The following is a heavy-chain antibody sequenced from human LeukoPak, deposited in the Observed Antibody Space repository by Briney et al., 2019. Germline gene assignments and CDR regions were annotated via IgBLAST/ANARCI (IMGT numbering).Heavy chain of an antibody. CDR3: AKSGKILGY. V-gene: IGHV3-66*01. CDR2: IYSGGST. CDR1: GFTVSSNY. Sequence: PGGSLRLSCAASGFTVSSNYMSWVRQATGKGLEWVSVIYSGGSTYYADSVKGRFTISRDNAKNSLYLQMNNLRPEDTAVYYCAKSGKILGYWGQGTLVTVSS. J-gene: IGHJ4*02. D-gene: IGHD2-2*03.